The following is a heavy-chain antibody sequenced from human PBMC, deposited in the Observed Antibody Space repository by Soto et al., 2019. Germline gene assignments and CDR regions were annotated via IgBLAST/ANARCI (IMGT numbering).Heavy chain of an antibody. V-gene: IGHV3-48*02. CDR2: ISSSSSTI. J-gene: IGHJ6*02. CDR1: GFTFSSYS. Sequence: EVQLVESGGGLVQPGGSLRLSCAASGFTFSSYSMNWVRQAPGKGLEWVSYISSSSSTIYYADSVKGRFTISRDNAKNSXYVXMNSLRDEDTAVYYCARVGEQWLVVSNYYYYGMDVWGQGTTVTVSS. D-gene: IGHD6-19*01. CDR3: ARVGEQWLVVSNYYYYGMDV.